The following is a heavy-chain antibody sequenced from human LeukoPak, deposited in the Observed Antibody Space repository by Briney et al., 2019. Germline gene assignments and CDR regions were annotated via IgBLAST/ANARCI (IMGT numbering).Heavy chain of an antibody. J-gene: IGHJ3*02. CDR3: ARGGHFDLLEYAFDI. CDR1: GGSISSGIYY. D-gene: IGHD3-9*01. V-gene: IGHV4-31*03. CDR2: IYHTGSP. Sequence: PSETLSLTCTVSGGSISSGIYYWSCIRHHPEKGLEWIGYIYHTGSPYQNPSLKSRATLSVDPSRNQFSLRLDSVTAADTAVYHCARGGHFDLLEYAFDIWGQGTTVTVS.